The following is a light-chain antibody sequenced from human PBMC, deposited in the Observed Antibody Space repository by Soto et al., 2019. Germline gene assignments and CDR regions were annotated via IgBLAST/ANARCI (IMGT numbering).Light chain of an antibody. J-gene: IGLJ2*01. CDR3: SSYTSRSTPV. CDR2: EVS. Sequence: QSVLTQPASVSGSPGQSITISCTRTSSDVGTYKYVSWYQQLPGKAPKLMIYEVSNRPSGVSNRFSGSKSGNTASLTISELQAEDEADYYCSSYTSRSTPVFGGGTQLTVL. V-gene: IGLV2-14*01. CDR1: SSDVGTYKY.